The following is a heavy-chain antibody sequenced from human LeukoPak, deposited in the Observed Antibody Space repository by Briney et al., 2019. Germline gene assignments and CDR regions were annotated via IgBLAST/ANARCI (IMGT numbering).Heavy chain of an antibody. J-gene: IGHJ4*02. CDR2: IYYSRST. D-gene: IGHD3-10*01. V-gene: IGHV4-30-4*08. CDR1: GGSISSGGYY. Sequence: PSQTLSLTCTVSGGSISSGGYYWSWIRQPPGKGLEWIGYIYYSRSTYYTPSLKSRVTISVDTSRNQFSLKLSSVTAADTAVYYCARDSPSTSGSYYRLFDYWGQGTLVTVSS. CDR3: ARDSPSTSGSYYRLFDY.